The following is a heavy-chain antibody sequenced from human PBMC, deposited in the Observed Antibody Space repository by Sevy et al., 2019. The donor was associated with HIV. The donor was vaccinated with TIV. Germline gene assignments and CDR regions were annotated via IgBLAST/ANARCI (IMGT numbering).Heavy chain of an antibody. J-gene: IGHJ4*02. CDR2: ISFDGSTT. CDR3: AREVGWGHDY. CDR1: GFSFRNYW. D-gene: IGHD1-26*01. Sequence: GGSLRLSCAASGFSFRNYWMHWVRQAPGKGLVWVSRISFDGSTTTYADSVKGRFTISRDNAKNTLYLQMNSLRAEDTAVYYCAREVGWGHDYWGQGTLVTVSS. V-gene: IGHV3-74*01.